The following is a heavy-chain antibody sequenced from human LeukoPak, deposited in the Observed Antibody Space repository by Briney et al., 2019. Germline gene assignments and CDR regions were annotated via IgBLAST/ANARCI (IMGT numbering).Heavy chain of an antibody. Sequence: GGSLRLSCAASGFTFSNYWMSWVRQAPGKGLEWVATINPDGSGKYYVDSMKGRLTISRDNAKKSLDLQMNSLRVEDTAVYYCARHYGPWGQGTLVTVSS. V-gene: IGHV3-7*01. D-gene: IGHD3-16*01. CDR1: GFTFSNYW. CDR2: INPDGSGK. CDR3: ARHYGP. J-gene: IGHJ5*02.